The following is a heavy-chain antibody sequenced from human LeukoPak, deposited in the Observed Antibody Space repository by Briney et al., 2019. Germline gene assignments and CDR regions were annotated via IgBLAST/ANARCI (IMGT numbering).Heavy chain of an antibody. V-gene: IGHV4-34*01. CDR2: INHSGST. J-gene: IGHJ5*02. CDR1: GGSFSGYY. Sequence: SETLSLTCAVYGGSFSGYYWSWIRQPPGKGLEWIGEINHSGSTNYNPSLKSRVTTSVDMSKNQFSLKLSSVTAADTAVYYCARGGRSSSGYSNLGGGIDPWGQGTLVTVSS. D-gene: IGHD3-22*01. CDR3: ARGGRSSSGYSNLGGGIDP.